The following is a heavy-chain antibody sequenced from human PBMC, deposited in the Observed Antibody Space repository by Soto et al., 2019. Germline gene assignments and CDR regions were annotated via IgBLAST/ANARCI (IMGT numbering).Heavy chain of an antibody. CDR3: ARDYTYSYGFFDY. Sequence: LRLSCAASGFTFISYAMHWVRQSPGKGLEWVAVISYDGNNKYYADSVKGRFTISRDNSKNTLYLQMNSLRAEDTAVYFCARDYTYSYGFFDYRGQGTLVTVSS. V-gene: IGHV3-30-3*01. CDR1: GFTFISYA. CDR2: ISYDGNNK. D-gene: IGHD5-18*01. J-gene: IGHJ4*02.